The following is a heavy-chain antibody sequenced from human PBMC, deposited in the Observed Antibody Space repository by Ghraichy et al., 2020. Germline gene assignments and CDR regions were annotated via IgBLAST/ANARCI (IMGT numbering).Heavy chain of an antibody. V-gene: IGHV4-39*07. CDR2: IYYSGNT. Sequence: SETLSLTCTVSGGSISSSNYYWGWIRQPPGKGLEWIGSIYYSGNTYYNPSLKSRVTISVDTSKNQFSLKLSSVTAADTAVYYCARVGCSGYYFSSYYDYYMDVCGRGPAVTV. D-gene: IGHD3-22*01. J-gene: IGHJ6*03. CDR3: ARVGCSGYYFSSYYDYYMDV. CDR1: GGSISSSNYY.